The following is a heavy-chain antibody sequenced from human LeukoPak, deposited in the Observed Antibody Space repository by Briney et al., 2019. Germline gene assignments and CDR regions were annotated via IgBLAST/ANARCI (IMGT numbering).Heavy chain of an antibody. J-gene: IGHJ4*02. CDR3: ARHLSDGYNSEQLDY. V-gene: IGHV5-51*01. CDR2: IYPGDSDT. Sequence: GESPKISCKGSGYSFTSYWIGWVRQMPGKGLEWMGIIYPGDSDTRYSPSFQGQVTISADKSISTAYLQWSSLKASDTAMYYCARHLSDGYNSEQLDYWGQGTLVTVSS. D-gene: IGHD5-24*01. CDR1: GYSFTSYW.